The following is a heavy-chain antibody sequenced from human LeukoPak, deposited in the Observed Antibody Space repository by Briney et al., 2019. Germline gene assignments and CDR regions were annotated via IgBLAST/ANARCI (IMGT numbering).Heavy chain of an antibody. CDR3: ARDRSNYYDSSGYYYDAFDI. V-gene: IGHV1-18*01. CDR2: ISAYNGNT. J-gene: IGHJ3*02. Sequence: ASVKVSCKASGYTFTSYGISWVRQAPGQGLEWMGWISAYNGNTNYAQKLQGRVTMTTDTSTSTAYMELRILRSDHTAVYYCARDRSNYYDSSGYYYDAFDIWGQGTMVTVSS. D-gene: IGHD3-22*01. CDR1: GYTFTSYG.